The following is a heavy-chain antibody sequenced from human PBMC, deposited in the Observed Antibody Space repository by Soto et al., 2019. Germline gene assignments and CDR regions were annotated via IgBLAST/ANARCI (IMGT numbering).Heavy chain of an antibody. CDR1: GYTFTNYG. J-gene: IGHJ6*03. D-gene: IGHD3-3*01. V-gene: IGHV1-18*01. CDR2: ISAYNGNT. CDR3: ARGGAFYPSSYYMDV. Sequence: ASVKVSCKASGYTFTNYGISWVRQAPGQGLEWMGWISAYNGNTNYAQILQGRVTMTTDTSTSTAYMELRSLRSDDTAVYYCARGGAFYPSSYYMDVWGKGTTVTVSS.